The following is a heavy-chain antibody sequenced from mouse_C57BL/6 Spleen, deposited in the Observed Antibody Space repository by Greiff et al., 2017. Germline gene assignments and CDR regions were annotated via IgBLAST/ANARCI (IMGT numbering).Heavy chain of an antibody. CDR3: ARDRRVDC. J-gene: IGHJ4*01. CDR1: GFTFSSYA. D-gene: IGHD3-1*01. CDR2: ISDGGSYT. Sequence: EVTPMESGGGSVKPGGSLKLSRAASGFTFSSYAMSWVRQTPEKRLEWVSTISDGGSYTYYPDNVKGRFTISRDNAKNNLYLQMSHLKTEDTAVYYCARDRRVDCWGQGTSVTVSS. V-gene: IGHV5-4*01.